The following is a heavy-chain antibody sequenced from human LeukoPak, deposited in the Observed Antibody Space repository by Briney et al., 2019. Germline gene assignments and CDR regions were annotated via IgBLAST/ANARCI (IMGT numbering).Heavy chain of an antibody. V-gene: IGHV1-24*01. CDR2: FDPEDGET. J-gene: IGHJ6*02. CDR1: GYTFTSYY. Sequence: ASVKVSCKASGYTFTSYYMHWVRQAPGKGLEWMGGFDPEDGETIYAQKFQGRVTMTEDTSTDTAYMELSSLRSEDTAVYYCATHWPLWSGYYTAGKGYYYYGMDVWGQGTTVTVSS. CDR3: ATHWPLWSGYYTAGKGYYYYGMDV. D-gene: IGHD3-3*01.